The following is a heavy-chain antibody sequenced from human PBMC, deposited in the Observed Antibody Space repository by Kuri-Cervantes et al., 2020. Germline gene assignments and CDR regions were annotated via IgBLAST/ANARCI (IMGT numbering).Heavy chain of an antibody. J-gene: IGHJ3*02. CDR2: ISYDGSNK. Sequence: GESLKISCAASGFTFSSYAMSWVRQAPGKGLEWVAVISYDGSNKYYADSVKGRFTISRDNSKNTLYLQMNSLRAEDTAVYYCARERNVLRFFDIWGQGTMVTVSS. CDR1: GFTFSSYA. D-gene: IGHD3-3*01. V-gene: IGHV3-30*01. CDR3: ARERNVLRFFDI.